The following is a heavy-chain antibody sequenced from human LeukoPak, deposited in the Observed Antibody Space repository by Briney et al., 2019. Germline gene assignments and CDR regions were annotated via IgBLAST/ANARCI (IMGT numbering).Heavy chain of an antibody. CDR2: IYYSGST. J-gene: IGHJ3*02. V-gene: IGHV4-61*01. Sequence: PSQTLSLTCTVSGGSISSGSYYWSWIRQPPGKGLEWIGYIYYSGSTNYNPSLKSRVTISVDTSKNQFSLKLSSVTAADTAVYYCARSALLYDAFDIWGQGTMVTVSS. CDR1: GGSISSGSYY. CDR3: ARSALLYDAFDI. D-gene: IGHD1-26*01.